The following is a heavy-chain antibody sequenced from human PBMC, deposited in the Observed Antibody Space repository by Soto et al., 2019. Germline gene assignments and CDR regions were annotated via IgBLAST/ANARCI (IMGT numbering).Heavy chain of an antibody. CDR1: GFTFSSYS. CDR2: ISSSSSTI. V-gene: IGHV3-48*01. Sequence: SLRLSCAASGFTFSSYSMNWVRQAPGKGLEWVSYISSSSSTIYYADSVKGRFTISRDNAKNSLYLQMNSLRAEDTAVYYCASFTMVRGLNWFDPWGQGTLVTVSS. D-gene: IGHD3-10*01. CDR3: ASFTMVRGLNWFDP. J-gene: IGHJ5*02.